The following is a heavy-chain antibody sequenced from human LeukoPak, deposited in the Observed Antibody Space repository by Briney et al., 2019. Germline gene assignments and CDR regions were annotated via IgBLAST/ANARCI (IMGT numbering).Heavy chain of an antibody. J-gene: IGHJ4*02. CDR3: AKAQGVVVPAANDY. Sequence: GGSLRLSCAASGFTFSSYGMHWVRQAPGKGLEWVAVISYDGSNKYYADSVKGRFTISRDNSKNTLYLQMNSLRAEDTAVYYCAKAQGVVVPAANDYWGQGTLVTVSS. CDR1: GFTFSSYG. D-gene: IGHD2-2*01. CDR2: ISYDGSNK. V-gene: IGHV3-30*18.